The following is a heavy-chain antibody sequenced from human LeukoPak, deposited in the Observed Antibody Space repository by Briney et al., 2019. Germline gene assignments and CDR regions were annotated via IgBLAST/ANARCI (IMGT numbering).Heavy chain of an antibody. Sequence: SETLSLTCTVSGGSISSGDYYWSWIRQPPGKGLEWIGYIFYTGGTFYNPPLKSRLTMSVDTSKNQFSLRLSSVTAADTAVYYCVILLDTRWFDPWGQGILVTVSS. CDR2: IFYTGGT. CDR3: VILLDTRWFDP. CDR1: GGSISSGDYY. D-gene: IGHD5-18*01. J-gene: IGHJ5*02. V-gene: IGHV4-30-4*08.